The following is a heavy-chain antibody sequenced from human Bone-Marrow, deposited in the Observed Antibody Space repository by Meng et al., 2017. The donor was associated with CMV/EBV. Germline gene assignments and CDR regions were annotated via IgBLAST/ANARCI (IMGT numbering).Heavy chain of an antibody. J-gene: IGHJ4*02. CDR1: GYTFTGYY. CDR2: ISDYNGET. V-gene: IGHV1-18*04. Sequence: ASVKVSCKASGYTFTGYYMHWVRQAPGQGPEWRGWISDYNGETMYAPKVQGRVTMTTDTSTSTAYMELRGLRSDDTAVYYGARDAGTIAVSGIGDYWGQGTLVTVSS. CDR3: ARDAGTIAVSGIGDY. D-gene: IGHD6-19*01.